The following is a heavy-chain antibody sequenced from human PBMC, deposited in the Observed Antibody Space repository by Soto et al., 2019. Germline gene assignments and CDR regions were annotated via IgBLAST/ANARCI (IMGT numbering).Heavy chain of an antibody. CDR2: ISYDGSNK. CDR3: AKEVGDTTGYYYCMDV. J-gene: IGHJ6*02. Sequence: PGGSLRLSCAASGFTFSSYGMHWVRQAPGKGLEWVSVISYDGSNKYYADSVKGRFTISRDNSKNTLYLQMNSLRAEDTAVYYCAKEVGDTTGYYYCMDVWGQGTTVTVSS. CDR1: GFTFSSYG. V-gene: IGHV3-30*18. D-gene: IGHD1-26*01.